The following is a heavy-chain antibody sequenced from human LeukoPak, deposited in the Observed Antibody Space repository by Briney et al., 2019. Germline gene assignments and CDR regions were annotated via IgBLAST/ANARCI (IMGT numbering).Heavy chain of an antibody. Sequence: ASVKVSCTASGYTFTSYGISWVRQAPGQGLEWMGWINPNSGGTNYAQKFQGWVTMTRDTSISTAYMELSRLRSDDTAVYYCASSYAENVNYYYGMDVWGQGTTVTVSS. D-gene: IGHD3-16*01. CDR3: ASSYAENVNYYYGMDV. J-gene: IGHJ6*02. V-gene: IGHV1-2*04. CDR2: INPNSGGT. CDR1: GYTFTSYG.